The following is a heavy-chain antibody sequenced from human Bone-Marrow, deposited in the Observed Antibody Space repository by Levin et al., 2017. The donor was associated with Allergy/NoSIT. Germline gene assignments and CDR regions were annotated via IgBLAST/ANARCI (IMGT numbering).Heavy chain of an antibody. J-gene: IGHJ4*02. Sequence: SETLSLTCTVSGGSISSGDYYWSWIRQPPGKGLEWIGYIYYSGSTYYNPSLKSRVTISVDTSKNQFSLKLSSVTAADTAVYYCASYGSGSYGFGYWGQGTLVTVSS. CDR2: IYYSGST. V-gene: IGHV4-30-4*01. D-gene: IGHD3-10*01. CDR3: ASYGSGSYGFGY. CDR1: GGSISSGDYY.